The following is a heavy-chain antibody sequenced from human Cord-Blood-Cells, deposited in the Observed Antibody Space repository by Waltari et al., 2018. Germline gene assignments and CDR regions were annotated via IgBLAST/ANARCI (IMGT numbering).Heavy chain of an antibody. CDR1: GFTFSGSA. Sequence: EVQLVESGGGLVQPGGSLKLSCAASGFTFSGSAMHWVRQASGKGLEGVGRIRSKANSYATAYAASVKGRFTISRDDSKNTAYLQMNSLKTEDTAVYYCTRLAPSDIDYWGQGTLVTVSS. CDR2: IRSKANSYAT. J-gene: IGHJ4*02. V-gene: IGHV3-73*02. CDR3: TRLAPSDIDY. D-gene: IGHD2-2*01.